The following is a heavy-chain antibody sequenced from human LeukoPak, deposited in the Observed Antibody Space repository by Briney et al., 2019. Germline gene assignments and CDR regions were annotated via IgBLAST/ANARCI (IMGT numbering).Heavy chain of an antibody. CDR1: GYTFTSYD. CDR3: ARGAPQEYCSGGSCPYFDY. CDR2: LNPNSGNT. J-gene: IGHJ4*02. V-gene: IGHV1-8*01. Sequence: ASVEVSCKASGYTFTSYDINWVRQATGQGPEWMGWLNPNSGNTGYAQKFQGRVTMTRNTSISTAYMDLSSLSSEDTAVYYCARGAPQEYCSGGSCPYFDYWGQGTLVTVSS. D-gene: IGHD2-15*01.